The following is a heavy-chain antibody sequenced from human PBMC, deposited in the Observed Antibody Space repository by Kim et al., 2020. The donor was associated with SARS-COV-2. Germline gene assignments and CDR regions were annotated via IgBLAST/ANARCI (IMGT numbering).Heavy chain of an antibody. Sequence: SVKVSCKASGGTFSSYAISWVRQAPGQGLEWMGRIIPILGIANYAQKFQGRVTITADKSTSTAYMELSSLRSEDTAVYYCARRDDSSGYYGPHDAFDIWGQGTMVTVSS. CDR1: GGTFSSYA. CDR3: ARRDDSSGYYGPHDAFDI. V-gene: IGHV1-69*04. J-gene: IGHJ3*02. CDR2: IIPILGIA. D-gene: IGHD3-22*01.